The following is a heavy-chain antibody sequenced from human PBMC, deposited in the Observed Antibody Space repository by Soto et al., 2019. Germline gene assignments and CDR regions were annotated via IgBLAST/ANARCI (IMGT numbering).Heavy chain of an antibody. CDR1: GFTFDDYS. CDR3: AKAGGDTAMLIDCAFDT. Sequence: EVQLVESGGGTVQPGRSLRLSCAASGFTFDDYSMHWVRQVQGRGLEWVSSITWNSHSVAYADSVKGRFTISRDNAKNSLFLQMNSLRPEDTALYYCAKAGGDTAMLIDCAFDTWGQGTMVTVSS. V-gene: IGHV3-9*01. J-gene: IGHJ3*02. CDR2: ITWNSHSV. D-gene: IGHD5-18*01.